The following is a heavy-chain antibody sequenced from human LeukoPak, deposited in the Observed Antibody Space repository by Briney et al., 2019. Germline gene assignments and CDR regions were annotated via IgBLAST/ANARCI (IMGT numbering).Heavy chain of an antibody. Sequence: PSETLSLTCTVSGGSISSSHHYWGWVRQPPGKGLEWIGSIYYSGNTYYNPSLKSRVTMSVDTSMNQFSLKLNSVTAADTAVYYCAGQRRVTGPNWFGPWGQRTLVTVSS. CDR3: AGQRRVTGPNWFGP. CDR1: GGSISSSHHY. D-gene: IGHD2-8*01. V-gene: IGHV4-39*01. J-gene: IGHJ5*02. CDR2: IYYSGNT.